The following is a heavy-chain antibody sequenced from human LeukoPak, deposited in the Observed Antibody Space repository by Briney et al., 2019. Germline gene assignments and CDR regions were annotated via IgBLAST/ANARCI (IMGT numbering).Heavy chain of an antibody. CDR2: ISYDGSNK. Sequence: GGPLRLSRAASGFTSSSYAMHWVRQAPGKGLERVAVISYDGSNKYYADSVKGRFTISRDNSKNTLYLQMNSLRAEDTAVYYCARDRGSGWDFDYWGQGTLVTVSS. CDR1: GFTSSSYA. CDR3: ARDRGSGWDFDY. J-gene: IGHJ4*02. D-gene: IGHD6-19*01. V-gene: IGHV3-30*04.